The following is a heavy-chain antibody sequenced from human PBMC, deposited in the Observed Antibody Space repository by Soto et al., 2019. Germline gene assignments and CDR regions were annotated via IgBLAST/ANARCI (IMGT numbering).Heavy chain of an antibody. CDR1: GFTFSNFP. CDR2: ISGASNYI. V-gene: IGHV3-48*02. J-gene: IGHJ4*02. Sequence: GGSLRLSCAASGFTFSNFPMTWVRQAPGKGLEWVSYISGASNYIYYADSVKGRFTISRDNAKNSVSLQMNSLRDEDTAVYYCERQAYKVVTPLDYWGQGTLVTVSS. CDR3: ERQAYKVVTPLDY. D-gene: IGHD2-21*02.